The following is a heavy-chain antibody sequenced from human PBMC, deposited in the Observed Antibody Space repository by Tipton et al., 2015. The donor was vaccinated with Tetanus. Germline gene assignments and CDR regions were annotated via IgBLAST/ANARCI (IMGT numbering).Heavy chain of an antibody. J-gene: IGHJ4*02. CDR3: ARGWGSSWYYFDN. CDR1: GGSISSFY. V-gene: IGHV4-59*01. CDR2: IFDTGST. Sequence: TLSLTCTVSGGSISSFYWTWIRQPPGKGLEWIGYIFDTGSTNYNPSLKSRVTMSVDTSKNQFSLHLTSVTAADTAVYYCARGWGSSWYYFDNWVQGTLVTVSS. D-gene: IGHD6-13*01.